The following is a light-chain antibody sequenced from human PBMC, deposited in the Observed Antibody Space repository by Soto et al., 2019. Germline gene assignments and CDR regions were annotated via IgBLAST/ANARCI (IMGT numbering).Light chain of an antibody. V-gene: IGKV2-28*01. Sequence: DIVMTQSPLSLPVTPGEPASISCRSSQSLLYSIGYNYLDWYLQKPGQSPQLLIFLGSNRASGVPDRFSGSGSGTDFTLKISRVEAEDVGVYYCMQALQTPYTFGQGTKLEIK. CDR2: LGS. J-gene: IGKJ2*01. CDR3: MQALQTPYT. CDR1: QSLLYSIGYNY.